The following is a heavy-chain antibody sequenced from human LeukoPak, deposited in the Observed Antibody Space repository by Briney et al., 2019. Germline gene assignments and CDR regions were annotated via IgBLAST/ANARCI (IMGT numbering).Heavy chain of an antibody. CDR3: ARAVYDYVWGSYRPDRYYDAFDI. CDR1: GFTFSSYA. D-gene: IGHD3-16*02. J-gene: IGHJ3*02. Sequence: GRSLRLSCAASGFTFSSYAMHWVRRAPGKGLEWVAVISYDGSNKYYADSVKGRFTISRDNSKNTLYLQMNSLRAEDSAVYYCARAVYDYVWGSYRPDRYYDAFDIWGQGTMVTVSS. V-gene: IGHV3-30-3*01. CDR2: ISYDGSNK.